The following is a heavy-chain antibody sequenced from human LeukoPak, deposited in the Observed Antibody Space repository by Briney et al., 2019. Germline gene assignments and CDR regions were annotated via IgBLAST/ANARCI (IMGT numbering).Heavy chain of an antibody. V-gene: IGHV3-74*01. CDR2: INSDGSST. D-gene: IGHD6-19*01. Sequence: PGGSLRLSCVASGFTFSSYWMHWVRQAPGKGLVWVSRINSDGSSTTYADSVKGRFTISRDNAKNTVYLQMNSLRAEDTAVYYCAKGEPGYSSGRPDYFDYWGQGTLVTVSS. J-gene: IGHJ4*02. CDR1: GFTFSSYW. CDR3: AKGEPGYSSGRPDYFDY.